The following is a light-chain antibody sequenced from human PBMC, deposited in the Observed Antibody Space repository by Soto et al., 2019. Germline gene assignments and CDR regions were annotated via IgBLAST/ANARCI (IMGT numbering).Light chain of an antibody. CDR2: KAS. J-gene: IGKJ5*01. CDR1: QSISSW. CDR3: QQYNSDSIT. V-gene: IGKV1-5*03. Sequence: DIQLTQSPSTLAASVGDRVTITCRASQSISSWLAWYQQKTGKAPKLLIYKASSLESGVPSRFSGSGSGTEFTLTISSLQPGDFATYDCQQYNSDSITFGQGTRLEIK.